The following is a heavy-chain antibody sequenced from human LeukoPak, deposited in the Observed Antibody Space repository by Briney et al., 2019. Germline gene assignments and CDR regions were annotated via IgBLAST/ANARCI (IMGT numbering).Heavy chain of an antibody. CDR1: GFTFTDYW. CDR3: ARERVDAFDI. J-gene: IGHJ3*02. Sequence: GGSLRLSCAASGFTFTDYWMSWVRQAPGKGLEWVANIKRDGSEKYYVDSVKGRFNISRDNSKNTLYLQMNSLRAEDTAVYDCARERVDAFDIWGQGTMVTVSS. V-gene: IGHV3-7*01. CDR2: IKRDGSEK.